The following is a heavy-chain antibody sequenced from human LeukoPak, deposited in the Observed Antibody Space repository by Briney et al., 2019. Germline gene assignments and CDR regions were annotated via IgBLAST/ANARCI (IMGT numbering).Heavy chain of an antibody. CDR1: GYSFSDYW. CDR2: IFPGDSDT. V-gene: IGHV5-51*01. CDR3: ARHGLGGCSGGRCFTSFHYYGMDV. J-gene: IGHJ6*02. D-gene: IGHD2-15*01. Sequence: GESLKISCKGYGYSFSDYWIGWVRQMPGKGLEWMGIIFPGDSDTKYSPSFQGQVAISVDKSLSTAYLQWTSLRASDTAIYYCARHGLGGCSGGRCFTSFHYYGMDVWGQGTTVTVSS.